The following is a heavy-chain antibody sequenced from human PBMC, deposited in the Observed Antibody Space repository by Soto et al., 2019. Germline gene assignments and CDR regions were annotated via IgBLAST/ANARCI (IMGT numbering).Heavy chain of an antibody. D-gene: IGHD1-26*01. CDR3: ARGGGSYYAHFDY. CDR1: GYTFTSYY. Sequence: ASVKVSCKASGYTFTSYYMHWVRQAPGQGLEWMGIINHSGGGTGYAQKFQGRVTMTRDTSTSTVYMELSSLRSEDTAVYYCARGGGSYYAHFDYWGQGTLVTVSS. CDR2: INHSGGGT. V-gene: IGHV1-46*01. J-gene: IGHJ4*02.